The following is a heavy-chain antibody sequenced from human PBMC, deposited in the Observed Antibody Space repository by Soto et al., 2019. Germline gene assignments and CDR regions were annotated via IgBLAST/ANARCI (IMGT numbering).Heavy chain of an antibody. D-gene: IGHD6-6*01. CDR3: ARVSYSSSPPYYYYGMAV. J-gene: IGHJ6*02. CDR2: IYYSGST. V-gene: IGHV4-31*03. Sequence: QVQLQESGPGLVKPSQTLSLTCTVSGGSISSGDYHWSWIRQHPGKGLEWIGHIYYSGSTYYNPSRQSRLTLSVDTSKNQCSLKPSSVTAADTAVYYCARVSYSSSPPYYYYGMAVWGQGTTVTVS. CDR1: GGSISSGDYH.